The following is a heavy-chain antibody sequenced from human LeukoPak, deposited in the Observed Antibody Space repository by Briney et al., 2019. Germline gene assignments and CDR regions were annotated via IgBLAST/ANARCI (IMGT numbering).Heavy chain of an antibody. CDR1: GYTFTGYY. D-gene: IGHD3-22*01. Sequence: ASVKVSCKASGYTFTGYYMHWVRQAPGHGLEWMGWINPNSGGTNYAQKFQGRVTMSRDTSISTAYMELSRLRSDDTAVYYCARDGTSSGYVYYMDVWGKGTTVTVSS. V-gene: IGHV1-2*02. CDR2: INPNSGGT. CDR3: ARDGTSSGYVYYMDV. J-gene: IGHJ6*03.